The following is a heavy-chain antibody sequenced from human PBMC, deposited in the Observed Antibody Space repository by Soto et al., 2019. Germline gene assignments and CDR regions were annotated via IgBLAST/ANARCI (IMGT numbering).Heavy chain of an antibody. CDR1: GFTFSSYA. CDR3: AKANSFSCSGTTCYAFYFAY. J-gene: IGHJ4*02. V-gene: IGHV3-23*01. D-gene: IGHD2-2*01. Sequence: EVQLLESGGGFVPPGGSLRLSCAVSGFTFSSYAMSWVRQAPGKGLEWISYISGSGGRTYYADSVKGRFTISRDNSKNTVYLKMNSLRVEDTAVYYCAKANSFSCSGTTCYAFYFAYWGQGTLVTVSS. CDR2: ISGSGGRT.